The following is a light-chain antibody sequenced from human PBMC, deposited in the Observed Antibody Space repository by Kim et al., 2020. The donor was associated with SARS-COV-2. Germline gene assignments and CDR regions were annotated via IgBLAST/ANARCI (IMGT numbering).Light chain of an antibody. J-gene: IGKJ1*01. CDR1: QSISSY. CDR2: AAS. V-gene: IGKV1-39*01. CDR3: QQSYSTPRT. Sequence: SSVGDRVTITCRASQSISSYLNWYQQKPGKAPKLLIYAASSLQSGVPSRFSGSGSGTDFTLTISSLQPEDFATYYCQQSYSTPRTFGQGTKVDIK.